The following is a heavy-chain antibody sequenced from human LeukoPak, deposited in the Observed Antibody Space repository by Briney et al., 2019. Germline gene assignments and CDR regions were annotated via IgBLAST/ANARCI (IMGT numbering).Heavy chain of an antibody. D-gene: IGHD5-18*01. J-gene: IGHJ6*03. Sequence: GGSLRLSCAASGFTFNSYSMNWVRQAPGKGLEWVSYISSSSSTIYYADSVKGRFTISRDNAKNSLYLQMNSLRAEDTAVYYCARSLGYSFSHYMDVWGKGTTVTVSS. CDR1: GFTFNSYS. CDR2: ISSSSSTI. CDR3: ARSLGYSFSHYMDV. V-gene: IGHV3-48*04.